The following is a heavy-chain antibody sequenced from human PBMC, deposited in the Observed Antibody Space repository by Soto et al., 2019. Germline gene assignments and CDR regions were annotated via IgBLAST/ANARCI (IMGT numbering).Heavy chain of an antibody. CDR2: VNAGNGNT. Sequence: GASVKVSCKASRFTFTSYSMHWARHAPGKRLEWMGWVNAGNGNTKYSQKFQVRVTITRDTSASTAYMELSSLRSEDTAVYYCASSYSNYALIDYYYYGMDVWGQGTTVTVSS. J-gene: IGHJ6*02. CDR3: ASSYSNYALIDYYYYGMDV. V-gene: IGHV1-3*01. CDR1: RFTFTSYS. D-gene: IGHD4-4*01.